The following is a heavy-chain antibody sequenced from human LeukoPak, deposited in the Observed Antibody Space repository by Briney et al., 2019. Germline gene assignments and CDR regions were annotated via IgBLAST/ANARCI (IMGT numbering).Heavy chain of an antibody. Sequence: KTGEALKISCKGSGYSFTSYWIGWVRQMPGKGLEWMGVIYPTNSDTRYSPSLQGQVTISADRSINAAYLQWSSLKAADTAMYFCVRPDSRQWERGDYWGQGTLVTVSS. D-gene: IGHD1-26*01. V-gene: IGHV5-51*01. CDR3: VRPDSRQWERGDY. CDR2: IYPTNSDT. J-gene: IGHJ4*02. CDR1: GYSFTSYW.